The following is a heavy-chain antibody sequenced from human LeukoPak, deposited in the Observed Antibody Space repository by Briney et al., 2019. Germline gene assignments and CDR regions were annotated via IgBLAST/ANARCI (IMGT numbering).Heavy chain of an antibody. V-gene: IGHV4-59*12. CDR1: GGSISSYY. D-gene: IGHD6-19*01. J-gene: IGHJ4*02. CDR2: IYYSGST. Sequence: SETLSLTCTVSGGSISSYYWSWIRQPPGKGLEWIGYIYYSGSTNYNPSLKSRVTISVDKSKNQFSLKLSSVTAADTAVYYCARVPEGSGWALYYFDYWGQGTLVTVSS. CDR3: ARVPEGSGWALYYFDY.